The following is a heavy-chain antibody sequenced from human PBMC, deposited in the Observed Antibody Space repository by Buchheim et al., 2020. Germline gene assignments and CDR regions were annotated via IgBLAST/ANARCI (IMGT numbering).Heavy chain of an antibody. CDR1: GFTFSSYG. Sequence: QVQLVESGGGVVQPGRSLRLSCAASGFTFSSYGMHWVRQAPGKGLEWVAVISYDGSNKYYADSVKGRFTISRDNSKNTLYLQMNSLRAEDTAVYYCAKDGMDIVLVPAAMGFGYYFDYWGQGTL. CDR2: ISYDGSNK. CDR3: AKDGMDIVLVPAAMGFGYYFDY. J-gene: IGHJ4*02. D-gene: IGHD2-2*03. V-gene: IGHV3-30*18.